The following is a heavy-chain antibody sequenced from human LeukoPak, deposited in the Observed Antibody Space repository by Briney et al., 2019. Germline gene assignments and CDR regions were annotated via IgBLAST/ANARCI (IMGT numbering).Heavy chain of an antibody. D-gene: IGHD2-2*01. J-gene: IGHJ4*02. V-gene: IGHV4-59*07. CDR1: GGSIRGHY. CDR2: IFSTGAT. CDR3: ARFSTRFDSGCSDASCYVHY. Sequence: SDTQSLTCTVSGGSIRGHYWIWIPLPPGKGLEFIEHIFSTGATNYNPSLRSRVTMSIDTSKNQFSLTVSSVNVADTAVYSCARFSTRFDSGCSDASCYVHYWGQGTQVTVSS.